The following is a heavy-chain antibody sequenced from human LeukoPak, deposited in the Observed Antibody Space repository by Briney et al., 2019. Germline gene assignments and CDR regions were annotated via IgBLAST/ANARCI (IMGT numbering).Heavy chain of an antibody. Sequence: PGGSLRLSCAASGFTISDYWMSWVRQAPGKGLEWVANIKQDGSEKYFVDSVKGRFTISRDNAKNSFYLQMNGLRAEDTALYYCARERVAVPGGDCWGQGTLVTVSS. J-gene: IGHJ4*02. CDR3: ARERVAVPGGDC. V-gene: IGHV3-7*04. CDR2: IKQDGSEK. CDR1: GFTISDYW. D-gene: IGHD6-19*01.